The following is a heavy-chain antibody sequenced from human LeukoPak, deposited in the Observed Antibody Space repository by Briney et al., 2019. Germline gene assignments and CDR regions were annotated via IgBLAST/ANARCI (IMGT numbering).Heavy chain of an antibody. CDR3: ASFIQGYSYGSPYYFDY. D-gene: IGHD5-18*01. V-gene: IGHV4-34*01. CDR1: GGSFSGYY. CDR2: INHSGST. Sequence: SETLSLTCAVYGGSFSGYYWSWIRQPPGKGLEWIGEINHSGSTNSNPSLKSRVTISVDTSKNQFSLKLSSVTAADTAVYYCASFIQGYSYGSPYYFDYWGQGTLVTVSS. J-gene: IGHJ4*02.